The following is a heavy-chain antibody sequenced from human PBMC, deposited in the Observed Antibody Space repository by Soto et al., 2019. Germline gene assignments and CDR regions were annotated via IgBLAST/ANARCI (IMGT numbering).Heavy chain of an antibody. D-gene: IGHD1-1*01. CDR3: AGNWNPSGGFDP. CDR1: GGSISSSSYY. J-gene: IGHJ5*02. V-gene: IGHV4-39*01. Sequence: SETLSLTCTVSGGSISSSSYYWGWIRQPPGKGLEWIGSIYYSGSTYYNPSLKSRVTISVDTSKNQFSLKLSSVTAADTAVYYCAGNWNPSGGFDPWGQGTLVTV. CDR2: IYYSGST.